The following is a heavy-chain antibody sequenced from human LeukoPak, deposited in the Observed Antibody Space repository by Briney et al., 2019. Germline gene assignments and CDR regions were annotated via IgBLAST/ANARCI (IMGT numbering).Heavy chain of an antibody. CDR1: GFTFSSYA. CDR3: ARGLGYCSSTSCYTRDAFDI. D-gene: IGHD2-2*02. CDR2: ISYDGSNK. V-gene: IGHV3-30*01. Sequence: PGGSLRLSCAASGFTFSSYAMHWVRQAPGKGLEWVAVISYDGSNKYYADSVKGRFTISRDSSKNTLYLQMNSLRAEDTAVYYCARGLGYCSSTSCYTRDAFDIWGQGTMVTVSS. J-gene: IGHJ3*02.